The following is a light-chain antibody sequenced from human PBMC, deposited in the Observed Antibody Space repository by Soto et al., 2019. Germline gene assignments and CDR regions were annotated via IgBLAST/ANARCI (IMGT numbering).Light chain of an antibody. CDR2: TAC. J-gene: IGKJ1*01. V-gene: IGKV1-39*01. Sequence: DIQITQSPCSVCASVGDRVTITCRASQSISSCLNSYQQKPGQAPKLLIYTACILQSGVPERFSGSRSGTDSTLTVSSLRPDDFATYDGQKAYSTPRTFGEGTK. CDR1: QSISSC. CDR3: QKAYSTPRT.